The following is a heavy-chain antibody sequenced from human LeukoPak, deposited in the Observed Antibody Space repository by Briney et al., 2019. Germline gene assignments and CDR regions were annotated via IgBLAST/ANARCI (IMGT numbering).Heavy chain of an antibody. J-gene: IGHJ4*02. CDR1: GFTFSSYS. CDR3: ASGQYCSSTSCRAADY. Sequence: GGSLRLSCAASGFTFSSYSMNWVRQAPGKGLEWLSYISSSSSTIYYADSVKGRFTISRDNAKNSLYLQMNSLRAEDTAVYYCASGQYCSSTSCRAADYWGQGTLVTVSS. D-gene: IGHD2-2*01. CDR2: ISSSSSTI. V-gene: IGHV3-48*01.